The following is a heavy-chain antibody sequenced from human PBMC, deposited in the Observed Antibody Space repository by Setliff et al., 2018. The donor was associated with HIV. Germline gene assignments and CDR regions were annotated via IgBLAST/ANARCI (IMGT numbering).Heavy chain of an antibody. J-gene: IGHJ4*02. CDR2: ISGSGSNT. D-gene: IGHD3-3*01. CDR3: ARVGLWSHYSPDY. V-gene: IGHV3-23*01. Sequence: SLRLSCAASGFTFGSYAINWVRQAPGKGLEWVSAISGSGSNTYYADAVKGRFTISRDNPKNPVYLQMNSLRAEDKAVYYCARVGLWSHYSPDYWGQGTLVTVSS. CDR1: GFTFGSYA.